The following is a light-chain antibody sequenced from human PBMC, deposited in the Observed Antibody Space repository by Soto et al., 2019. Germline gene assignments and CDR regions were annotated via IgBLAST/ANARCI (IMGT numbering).Light chain of an antibody. CDR3: QHHSNGPPIT. J-gene: IGKJ5*01. V-gene: IGKV1-39*01. Sequence: DIQMTQSPSSLSASVGDRVTITCRASQSISSYLNWYQQKPGKAPKLLIYDASSLESGVPPRFSGSGSGTEFTLTISSLEPEDFAVYYCQHHSNGPPITFGQGTRLEIK. CDR1: QSISSY. CDR2: DAS.